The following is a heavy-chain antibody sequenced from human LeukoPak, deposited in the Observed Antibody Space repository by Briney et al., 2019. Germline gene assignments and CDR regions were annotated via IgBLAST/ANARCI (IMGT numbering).Heavy chain of an antibody. CDR1: GFTFSSYG. CDR2: IRYDGSNK. D-gene: IGHD3-10*01. Sequence: GGFLRLSCAASGFTFSSYGMHWVRQAPGKGLEWVAFIRYDGSNKYYADSVKGRFTISRGNSKNTLYLQMNSLRAEDTAVYYCAKPELLWFGEFNYDYWGQGTLVTVSS. J-gene: IGHJ4*02. V-gene: IGHV3-30*02. CDR3: AKPELLWFGEFNYDY.